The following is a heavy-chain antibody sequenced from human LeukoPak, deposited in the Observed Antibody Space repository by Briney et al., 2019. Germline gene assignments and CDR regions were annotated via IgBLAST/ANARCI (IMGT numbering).Heavy chain of an antibody. Sequence: GASVKVSCKASGYAFTGYHMHWVRQAPGQGLEWMGWINLNSGGTNHAQKFQGRVTMTRDTSISTAYMEVNRLSPDDTAVYYCARAAWFEESTDPYYFDYWGQGTLVTVSS. V-gene: IGHV1-2*02. CDR1: GYAFTGYH. CDR3: ARAAWFEESTDPYYFDY. D-gene: IGHD3-10*01. J-gene: IGHJ4*02. CDR2: INLNSGGT.